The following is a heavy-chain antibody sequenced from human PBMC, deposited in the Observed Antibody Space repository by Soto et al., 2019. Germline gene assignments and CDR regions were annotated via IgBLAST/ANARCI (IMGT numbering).Heavy chain of an antibody. CDR3: ARDPPYYEPLTGYHEEDAFDV. CDR2: ISSSDNTI. V-gene: IGHV3-48*03. J-gene: IGHJ3*01. Sequence: EVQLVESGGGLVQPGGSLRLSCVASGFIFSTYDMNWVRQAPGKGPEWISYISSSDNTIYYADSVKGRFTISRDNAKNSLYLQMNSLSAEDTAVYHCARDPPYYEPLTGYHEEDAFDVWGQGTMVTVSS. CDR1: GFIFSTYD. D-gene: IGHD3-9*01.